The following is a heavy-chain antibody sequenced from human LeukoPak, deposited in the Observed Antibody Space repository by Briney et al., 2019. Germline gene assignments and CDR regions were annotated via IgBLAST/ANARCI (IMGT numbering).Heavy chain of an antibody. J-gene: IGHJ4*02. V-gene: IGHV3-9*01. CDR2: ISWNSGSI. Sequence: GRSLRLSCAASGFTFDDYAMPWVRQAPGKGLEWVSGISWNSGSIGYADSVKGRFTISRDNAKNSLYLQMNSLRAEDTALYYCAKDIRAVGVTSGFDYWGQGTLVTVSS. CDR3: AKDIRAVGVTSGFDY. D-gene: IGHD6-19*01. CDR1: GFTFDDYA.